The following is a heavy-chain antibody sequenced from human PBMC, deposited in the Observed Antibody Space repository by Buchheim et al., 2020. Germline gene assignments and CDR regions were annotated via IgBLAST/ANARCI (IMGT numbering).Heavy chain of an antibody. CDR1: GFTFSSYA. J-gene: IGHJ4*02. Sequence: EVQLLESGGGLVQPGGSLRLSCAASGFTFSSYAMSWVRQAPGKGLEWVSAISGSGGGTYYADSVRGRFTISRDNSKNTLYLHINSLRAEYTAVYYCDIAVAAHFDYWGQGTL. V-gene: IGHV3-23*01. CDR2: ISGSGGGT. D-gene: IGHD6-19*01. CDR3: DIAVAAHFDY.